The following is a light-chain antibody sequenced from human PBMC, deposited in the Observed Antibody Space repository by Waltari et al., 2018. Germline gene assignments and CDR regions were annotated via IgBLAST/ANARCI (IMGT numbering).Light chain of an antibody. CDR3: SSYTSIKTPYVV. V-gene: IGLV2-8*01. CDR1: SSDVGGYNF. Sequence: QSALTQPPSASGSPGQSVTISCTGTSSDVGGYNFVSWYQHHPGKAPRLIIYEVSERPSGVPDRFSGSKSGNTASLTVSGLQPEDEADYYCSSYTSIKTPYVVFGGGTKVTVL. J-gene: IGLJ2*01. CDR2: EVS.